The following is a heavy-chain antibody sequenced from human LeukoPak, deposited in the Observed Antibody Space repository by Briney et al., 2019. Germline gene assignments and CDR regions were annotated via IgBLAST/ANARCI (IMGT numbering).Heavy chain of an antibody. CDR2: IYYSGST. J-gene: IGHJ6*03. D-gene: IGHD3-3*01. CDR3: ARADFCSKSNCYLRPMDV. V-gene: IGHV4-59*01. Sequence: SSETLSLTCTVSGGSISDYYWNWIRQPPGKGLEWIGYIYYSGSTTYNPSLKSRVTMSVNTAKNQFSLKLRSVTAADTAVYYCARADFCSKSNCYLRPMDVWGNGTTVTVSS. CDR1: GGSISDYY.